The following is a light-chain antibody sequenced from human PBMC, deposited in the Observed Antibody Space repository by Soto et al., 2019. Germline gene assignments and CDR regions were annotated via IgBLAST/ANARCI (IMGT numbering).Light chain of an antibody. CDR3: CSYTTTYTYV. Sequence: QSALTQPASVSGSPGQSITISCTGTSSDVGSYNRVPWYQQHPGKAPKLMIYEGTKRPSGVSTRFSGSKSGNTASLTISGLLAEDEGDYYCCSYTTTYTYVFGTGTKLTVL. CDR1: SSDVGSYNR. CDR2: EGT. V-gene: IGLV2-23*01. J-gene: IGLJ1*01.